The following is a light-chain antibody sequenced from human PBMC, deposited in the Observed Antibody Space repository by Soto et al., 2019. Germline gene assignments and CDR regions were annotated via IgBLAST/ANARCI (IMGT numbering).Light chain of an antibody. CDR3: QQYNNWPPWT. Sequence: MTQSPATLSVSPGERATLSCRASQSVTTNMAWYQQKPGQAPRLLIYGASTRATGIPARFSGSGSGTDFTLTISSLQSEDFAVYYCQQYNNWPPWTFGQGTKV. V-gene: IGKV3-15*01. J-gene: IGKJ1*01. CDR1: QSVTTN. CDR2: GAS.